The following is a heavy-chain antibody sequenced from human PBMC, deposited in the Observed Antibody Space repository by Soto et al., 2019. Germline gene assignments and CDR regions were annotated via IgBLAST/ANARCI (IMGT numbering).Heavy chain of an antibody. V-gene: IGHV3-9*01. D-gene: IGHD4-4*01. CDR2: ISWNSGSI. CDR1: GFTFDDYA. Sequence: EVQLVESGGGLVQPGRSLRLSCAASGFTFDDYAMHWVRQAPGKGLEWVSGISWNSGSIGYADSVKGRFTISRDNAKNSLYLQMISLRADDTAIYYCARPYSDWGQGTLVTVSS. CDR3: ARPYSD. J-gene: IGHJ4*02.